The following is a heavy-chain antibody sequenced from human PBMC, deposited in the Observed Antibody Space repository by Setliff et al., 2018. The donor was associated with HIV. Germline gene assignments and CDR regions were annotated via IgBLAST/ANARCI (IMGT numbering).Heavy chain of an antibody. D-gene: IGHD4-4*01. CDR3: AGIGDYSISGVAFHI. V-gene: IGHV3-13*01. J-gene: IGHJ3*02. CDR1: GLTFSSYD. CDR2: IGRGGDT. Sequence: GGSLRLSCAASGLTFSSYDMHWVRQAAGKGLEWVSGIGRGGDTYYLGSVKGRFTISRENAKNSLYLQMNSLTAGDTAVHFCAGIGDYSISGVAFHIWGQGTMVTVS.